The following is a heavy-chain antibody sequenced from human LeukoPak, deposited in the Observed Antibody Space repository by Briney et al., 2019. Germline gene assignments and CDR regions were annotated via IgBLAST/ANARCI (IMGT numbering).Heavy chain of an antibody. V-gene: IGHV3-66*02. Sequence: GGSLRLSCAASGFTVSSNYMSWVRQAPGKGLEWVSVIYSGGSTYYADSVKGRFTISRDNSKNTQYLQMNSLRAEDTAVYYCARAVFGVVIILSYWGQGTLVTVSS. D-gene: IGHD3-3*01. CDR3: ARAVFGVVIILSY. CDR1: GFTVSSNY. J-gene: IGHJ4*02. CDR2: IYSGGST.